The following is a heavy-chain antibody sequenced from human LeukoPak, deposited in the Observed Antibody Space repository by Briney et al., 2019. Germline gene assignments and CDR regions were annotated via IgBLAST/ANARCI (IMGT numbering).Heavy chain of an antibody. V-gene: IGHV3-21*01. CDR1: GFPFSSYS. CDR2: ISSSISYI. Sequence: GGSLRLSCAASGFPFSSYSMNWVRQAPGKGLEWVSSISSSISYIYYAGSVKGRFTISRDNAKNSLYLQMNSLRAEDTAVYYCARVGGSSSALYYWGEGTLVTVSS. J-gene: IGHJ4*02. CDR3: ARVGGSSSALYY. D-gene: IGHD6-6*01.